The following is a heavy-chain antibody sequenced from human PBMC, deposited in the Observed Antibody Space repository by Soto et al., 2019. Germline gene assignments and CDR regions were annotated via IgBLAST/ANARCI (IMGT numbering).Heavy chain of an antibody. J-gene: IGHJ3*02. CDR2: ISAYNGNT. Sequence: ASVKVSCKASGYTFTSYGISWVRRAPGQGLEWMGWISAYNGNTNYAQKLQGRVTMTTDTSTSTAYMELRSLRSDDTAVYYCARDGPSSLQWELLEAFDIWGQGTMVTVSS. D-gene: IGHD1-26*01. V-gene: IGHV1-18*04. CDR1: GYTFTSYG. CDR3: ARDGPSSLQWELLEAFDI.